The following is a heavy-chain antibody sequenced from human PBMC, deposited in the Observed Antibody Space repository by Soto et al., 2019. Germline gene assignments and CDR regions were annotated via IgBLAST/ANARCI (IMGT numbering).Heavy chain of an antibody. V-gene: IGHV3-11*01. CDR1: GFTFSDYQ. CDR2: IGSSGLSV. CDR3: ARDLRQLLSHNYYYYYLDV. Sequence: QVHLVESGGGLVKPGGSLRLSCAASGFTFSDYQMSWIRQAPGKGLEWVSYIGSSGLSVYYVDSVKGRFTISRDNANNSLYLQMNSLRAEDSSVYYCARDLRQLLSHNYYYYYLDVWGKGTTVSVSS. D-gene: IGHD2-2*01. J-gene: IGHJ6*03.